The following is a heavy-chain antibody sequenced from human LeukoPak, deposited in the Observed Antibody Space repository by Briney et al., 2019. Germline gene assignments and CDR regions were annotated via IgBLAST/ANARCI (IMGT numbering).Heavy chain of an antibody. V-gene: IGHV4-39*01. CDR1: VGSISSSSYY. Sequence: SETLSLTCTVSVGSISSSSYYWGWIRQPPGKGLEWIGSIYYSGSTYYNPSLKSRVTISVDTSKNQFSLKLSSVTAADTAVYYCAKSYYDFWSGYYTGMGYYYYMDVWGKGTTVTVSS. J-gene: IGHJ6*03. CDR3: AKSYYDFWSGYYTGMGYYYYMDV. CDR2: IYYSGST. D-gene: IGHD3-3*01.